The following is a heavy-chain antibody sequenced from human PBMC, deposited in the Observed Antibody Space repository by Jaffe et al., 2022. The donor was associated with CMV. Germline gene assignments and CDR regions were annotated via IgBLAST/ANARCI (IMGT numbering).Heavy chain of an antibody. J-gene: IGHJ6*02. CDR3: AGGWDSSGFLYYYYYYGMDV. D-gene: IGHD3-22*01. CDR1: GFTFSSYA. CDR2: ISGSGGST. V-gene: IGHV3-23*01. Sequence: EVQLLESGGGLVQPGGSLRLSCAASGFTFSSYAMSWVRQAPGKGLEWVSAISGSGGSTYYADSVKGRFTISRDNSKNTLYLQMNSLRAEDTAVYYCAGGWDSSGFLYYYYYYGMDVWGQGTTVTVSS.